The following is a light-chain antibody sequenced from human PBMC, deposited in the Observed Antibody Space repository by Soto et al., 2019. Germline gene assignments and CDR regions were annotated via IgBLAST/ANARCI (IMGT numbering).Light chain of an antibody. Sequence: EWTQYPVTLSLAPLQSLTLTCRASQSVSSYLAWYRQKPGQAPRLLIYDASNRATGIPARFSGSGSGTDFTLTIGSLEPEDFAVYYCQQRSNWSMTSGQGTRLEIK. CDR2: DAS. CDR3: QQRSNWSMT. CDR1: QSVSSY. J-gene: IGKJ5*01. V-gene: IGKV3-11*01.